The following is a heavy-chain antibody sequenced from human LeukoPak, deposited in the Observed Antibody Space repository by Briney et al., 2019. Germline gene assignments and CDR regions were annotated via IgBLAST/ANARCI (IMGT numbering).Heavy chain of an antibody. CDR1: GGSICSYY. V-gene: IGHV4-59*01. Sequence: SETLSLTCTVSGGSICSYYWSWIRQPPGKGLEWIGYIYYSGTTNYNPSPKSRVTISVDTSKNQFSLKLSSVTAADTAVYYCARGVYIAAAQYGYWGQGTLVTVSS. D-gene: IGHD6-13*01. CDR3: ARGVYIAAAQYGY. CDR2: IYYSGTT. J-gene: IGHJ4*02.